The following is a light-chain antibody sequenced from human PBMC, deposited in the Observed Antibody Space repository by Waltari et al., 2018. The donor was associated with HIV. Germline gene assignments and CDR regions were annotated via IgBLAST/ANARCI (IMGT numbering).Light chain of an antibody. J-gene: IGLJ3*02. CDR3: QSYDSILGASV. V-gene: IGLV1-40*01. CDR2: VNT. CDR1: SSNIGAPYD. Sequence: QSVLTHPPSVSGAPGRRVIITCPGNSSNIGAPYDVHLYQQLQGAAPKFLISVNTNRPSAVRDRLSVTKSGTSASLAITGLQAGDEADYYCQSYDSILGASVFGGGTKLTVL.